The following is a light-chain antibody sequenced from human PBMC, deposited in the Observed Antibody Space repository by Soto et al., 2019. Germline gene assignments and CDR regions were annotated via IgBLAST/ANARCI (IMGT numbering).Light chain of an antibody. CDR3: QQSYSTPPWT. CDR1: QSISTY. CDR2: AAS. J-gene: IGKJ1*01. Sequence: DIQMTQSPSSLSASVGDRVTITCRASQSISTYLNWYQQKPGKAPNLLIYAASTLQRGVPSRFSGSGSGTDFTLTISSLQAEDFATYFCQQSYSTPPWTFGQGGKVDIK. V-gene: IGKV1-39*01.